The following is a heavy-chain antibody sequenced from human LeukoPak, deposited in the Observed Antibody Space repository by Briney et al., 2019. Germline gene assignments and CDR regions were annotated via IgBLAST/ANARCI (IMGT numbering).Heavy chain of an antibody. V-gene: IGHV4-59*11. Sequence: SETPSLPPTGSVGSLSSHYWSRVPQPPGKGLEWGGYIYYSGSTNYNPSLKSRVTISVDTSKNQFSLRLSSVTAADTAVYYCARVTGYMTEDYFDYWGQGTLITVSS. J-gene: IGHJ4*02. CDR2: IYYSGST. D-gene: IGHD6-13*01. CDR3: ARVTGYMTEDYFDY. CDR1: VGSLSSHY.